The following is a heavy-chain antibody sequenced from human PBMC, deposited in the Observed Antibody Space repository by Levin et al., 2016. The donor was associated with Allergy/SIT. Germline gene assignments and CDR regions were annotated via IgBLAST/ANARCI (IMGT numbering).Heavy chain of an antibody. CDR3: AGIPSGWFFDY. Sequence: SETLSLTCTVSGGSISISPYYWGWIRQPPGKGLEWIGTIYYSGNTYYNPSLKSRVTISVDTSKNQFSLKLRSVTAADTAVYYCAGIPSGWFFDYWGQGTLVTVSS. J-gene: IGHJ4*02. CDR1: GGSISISPYY. V-gene: IGHV4-39*01. D-gene: IGHD6-19*01. CDR2: IYYSGNT.